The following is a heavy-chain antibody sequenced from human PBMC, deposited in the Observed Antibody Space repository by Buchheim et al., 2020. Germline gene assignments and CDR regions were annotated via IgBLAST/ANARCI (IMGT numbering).Heavy chain of an antibody. Sequence: EVQLLESGGGLVQPGGSLRLSCAASGFTFSSYAMSWVRQAPGKGVEWVSAISGSGGSTYYADSAKGRFTISRDNSKSTLNIQMNSMRAEDTAVYYCAGELGYCSSTSCYWGYWGQGTL. D-gene: IGHD2-2*01. V-gene: IGHV3-23*01. CDR3: AGELGYCSSTSCYWGY. CDR1: GFTFSSYA. J-gene: IGHJ4*02. CDR2: ISGSGGST.